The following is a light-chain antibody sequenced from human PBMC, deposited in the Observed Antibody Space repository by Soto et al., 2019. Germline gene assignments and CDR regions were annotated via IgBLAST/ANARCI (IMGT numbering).Light chain of an antibody. CDR3: SSYTSTSTLYV. V-gene: IGLV2-14*01. J-gene: IGLJ1*01. CDR2: EVS. CDR1: SSDVGGYNY. Sequence: QSALTQPASVSGSPGQSITISCTGTSSDVGGYNYVSWYQQHPGKAPKLMIYEVSSRPSGVSNRFSGSKSGNTASLTISGLQAEEEADYYCSSYTSTSTLYVFGSGTKLTVL.